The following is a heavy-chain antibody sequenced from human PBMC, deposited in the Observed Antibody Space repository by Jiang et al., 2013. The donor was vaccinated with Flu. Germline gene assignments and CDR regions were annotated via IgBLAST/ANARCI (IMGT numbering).Heavy chain of an antibody. V-gene: IGHV1-69*14. Sequence: QLVESGAEMKKPGSSVKVSCKASGGTFSSYAISWVRQAPGQGLEWMGGIIPIFGTANYAQKFQGRVTITADKSTSTAYMELSSLRSEDTAVYYCARDLGYCSGGSCYSGGYYGMDVWGQGTTVTVSS. D-gene: IGHD2-15*01. CDR1: GGTFSSYA. CDR2: IIPIFGTA. CDR3: ARDLGYCSGGSCYSGGYYGMDV. J-gene: IGHJ6*02.